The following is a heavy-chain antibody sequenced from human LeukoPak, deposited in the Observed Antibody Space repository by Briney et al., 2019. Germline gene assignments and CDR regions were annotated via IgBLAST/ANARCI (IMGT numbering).Heavy chain of an antibody. D-gene: IGHD2-8*01. Sequence: GGSLRLSCAASGFTFSNCAMNWVRQAPGKGLEWVSVISNGGGGTFYADSVKGRFTISRDNSKNTVYLQLNSLRAEDTATYFCAKEPPNIFDNFYAYYMDAWGKGTTVTVSS. CDR3: AKEPPNIFDNFYAYYMDA. CDR1: GFTFSNCA. CDR2: ISNGGGGT. J-gene: IGHJ6*03. V-gene: IGHV3-23*01.